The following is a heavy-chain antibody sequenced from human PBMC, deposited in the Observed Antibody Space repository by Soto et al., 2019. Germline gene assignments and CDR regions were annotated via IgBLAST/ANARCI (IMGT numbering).Heavy chain of an antibody. CDR3: AKDYPSADFGAFDT. V-gene: IGHV3-30*18. Sequence: PGGSLRLSCAASGFTFSSYGMHWFRQAPGKGLEWVAVISYDGSNKYYADSVKGRFTISRDNSKNTLYLQMNSLRAEDTAVYYCAKDYPSADFGAFDTWGQETMLTVSS. J-gene: IGHJ3*02. D-gene: IGHD3-10*01. CDR2: ISYDGSNK. CDR1: GFTFSSYG.